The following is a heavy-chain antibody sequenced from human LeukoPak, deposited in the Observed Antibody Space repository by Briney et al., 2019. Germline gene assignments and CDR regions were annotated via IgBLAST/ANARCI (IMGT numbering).Heavy chain of an antibody. V-gene: IGHV3-23*01. CDR3: AREDVAIAAAFDY. CDR1: EFTFNNYA. J-gene: IGHJ4*02. CDR2: ISGSGGNT. D-gene: IGHD6-13*01. Sequence: PGGSLRLSCVASEFTFNNYAMAWVRQGPGKGLEWVSSISGSGGNTYYADSVKGRFTISRDNSKNILHLQMNTLRAEDTAVYYCAREDVAIAAAFDYWGQGTLVTVSS.